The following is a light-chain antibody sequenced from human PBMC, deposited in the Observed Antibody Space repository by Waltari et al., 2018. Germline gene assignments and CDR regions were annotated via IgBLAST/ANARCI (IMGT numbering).Light chain of an antibody. Sequence: EIVLTQSPGSLSLSPGETATLSCRASESLDRNYLAWYQQKVGQAPRLLVYGASSRATGIPDRFSGSGSGIDFTLTISRLEPEDFAVYHCQQYGTSPSFGGGTRVEIK. V-gene: IGKV3-20*01. CDR2: GAS. CDR1: ESLDRNY. CDR3: QQYGTSPS. J-gene: IGKJ4*01.